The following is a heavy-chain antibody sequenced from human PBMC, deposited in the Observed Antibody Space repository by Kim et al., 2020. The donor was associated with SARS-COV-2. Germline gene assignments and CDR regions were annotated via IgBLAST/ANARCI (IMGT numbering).Heavy chain of an antibody. CDR2: IGTAGDT. CDR1: GFTFSNYD. Sequence: GGSLRLSCAASGFTFSNYDMHWVRQATGNGLEWVSTIGTAGDTYYPGSVRGLFTISRENAKNSFYLQMNSLRAGNTAVYYCARAVSRSYFPAYYYYGMDVWGQGTTVTVSS. CDR3: ARAVSRSYFPAYYYYGMDV. D-gene: IGHD3-10*01. V-gene: IGHV3-13*04. J-gene: IGHJ6*01.